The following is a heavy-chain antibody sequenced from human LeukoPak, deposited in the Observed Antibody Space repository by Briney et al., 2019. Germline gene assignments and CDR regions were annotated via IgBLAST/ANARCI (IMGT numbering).Heavy chain of an antibody. V-gene: IGHV3-53*01. D-gene: IGHD5-18*01. Sequence: GSLRLSCAASGFTVSSNYMSWVRQAPGKGLEWVSVIYSGGSTYYADSVKGRFTISRDNSKNTLYLQMNSLRAEDTAVYYCAKEKEQLWLLDYWGQGTLVTVSS. CDR1: GFTVSSNY. J-gene: IGHJ4*02. CDR2: IYSGGST. CDR3: AKEKEQLWLLDY.